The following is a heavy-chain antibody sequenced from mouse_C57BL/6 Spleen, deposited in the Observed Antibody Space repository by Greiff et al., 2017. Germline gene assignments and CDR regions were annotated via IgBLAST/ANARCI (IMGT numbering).Heavy chain of an antibody. CDR2: IRNKANGYTT. CDR1: GFTFTDYY. Sequence: EVKLMESGGGLVQPGGSLSLSCAASGFTFTDYYMSWVRQPPGKALEWLGFIRNKANGYTTEYSASVKGRFTISRDNSQSILYLQMNALRAEDSATYYCARSYYGELGFAYWGQGTLVTVSA. J-gene: IGHJ3*01. V-gene: IGHV7-3*01. CDR3: ARSYYGELGFAY. D-gene: IGHD1-2*01.